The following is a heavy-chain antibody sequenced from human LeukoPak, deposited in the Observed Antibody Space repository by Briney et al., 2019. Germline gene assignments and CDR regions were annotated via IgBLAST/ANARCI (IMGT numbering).Heavy chain of an antibody. D-gene: IGHD3-22*01. Sequence: TLSLTCTVSGGSISSGGYYWSWIRQHPGKGLEWIGYIYCSWNTYYNPSLKSRVTISVDTSKNQFSLKLSSVTAADTAVYYCARDAETYYYDSSGYIGLRYFDYWGQGTLVTVSS. CDR1: GGSISSGGYY. J-gene: IGHJ4*02. V-gene: IGHV4-31*02. CDR2: IYCSWNT. CDR3: ARDAETYYYDSSGYIGLRYFDY.